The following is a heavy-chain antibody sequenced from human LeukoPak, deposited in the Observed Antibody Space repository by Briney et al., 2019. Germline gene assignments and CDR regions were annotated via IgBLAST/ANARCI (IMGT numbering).Heavy chain of an antibody. J-gene: IGHJ5*02. CDR3: AHTPGIAVAGTENWFNP. CDR1: GFSLSTSGVG. D-gene: IGHD6-19*01. CDR2: IYWDDDK. Sequence: SGPKLVNPTQTLTLTCTFSGFSLSTSGVGVGWLRQPPGKALEWLALIYWDDDKRYSPSLKSRLTITKDTSKNQVVLTMTNMDPVDTATYYCAHTPGIAVAGTENWFNPWGQGTLVTVSS. V-gene: IGHV2-5*02.